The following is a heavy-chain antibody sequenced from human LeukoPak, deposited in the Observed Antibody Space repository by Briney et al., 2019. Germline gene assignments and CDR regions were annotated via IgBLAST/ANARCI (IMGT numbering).Heavy chain of an antibody. J-gene: IGHJ4*02. V-gene: IGHV3-7*03. Sequence: PGGSLRLSCAASVFLLSRFLLSWVRQAAPKGLEWVANIKSDGSQKYYVDSVEGRFTISRDNAKNSLYLQMDSLRVDDTAVYYCTRVFGGYDVSDYWGQGTLVTVSS. CDR2: IKSDGSQK. CDR1: VFLLSRFL. D-gene: IGHD3-3*01. CDR3: TRVFGGYDVSDY.